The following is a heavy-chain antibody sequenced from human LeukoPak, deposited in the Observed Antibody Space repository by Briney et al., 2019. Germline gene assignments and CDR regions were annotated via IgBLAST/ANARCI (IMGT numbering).Heavy chain of an antibody. CDR2: YSVDNGDT. D-gene: IGHD6-19*01. Sequence: ASVKVPCKASGYTFSSHSISWVRQAPGQGLEWWRWYSVDNGDTKYAQKFQGRVTMTTDASTTTAYMERRSLTSDDTAIYYCARDPSNSSGRYDHFDYWGQGTLVTVSS. V-gene: IGHV1-18*01. CDR3: ARDPSNSSGRYDHFDY. CDR1: GYTFSSHS. J-gene: IGHJ4*02.